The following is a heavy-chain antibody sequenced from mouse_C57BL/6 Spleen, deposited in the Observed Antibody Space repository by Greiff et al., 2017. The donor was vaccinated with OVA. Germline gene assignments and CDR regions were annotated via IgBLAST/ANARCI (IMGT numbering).Heavy chain of an antibody. Sequence: EVQLVESGGGLVKPGGSLKLSCAASGFTFSDYGMHWVRQAPEKGLEWVAYISSGSSTIYYADTVKGRFTISRDNAKNTLFLQMTSLRSEDTAMYYCARDGYFHFDYWGQGTTLTVSS. CDR1: GFTFSDYG. J-gene: IGHJ2*01. CDR3: ARDGYFHFDY. D-gene: IGHD2-3*01. CDR2: ISSGSSTI. V-gene: IGHV5-17*01.